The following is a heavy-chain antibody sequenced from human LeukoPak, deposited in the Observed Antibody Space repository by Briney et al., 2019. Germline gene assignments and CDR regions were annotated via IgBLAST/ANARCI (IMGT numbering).Heavy chain of an antibody. CDR2: IWFDGSNK. J-gene: IGHJ4*02. Sequence: PGGSLRLSCAASGFTFSNHAIHWVRQAPGKGLEWVAVIWFDGSNKYYVDSVKGRFTISRDNSKNTLHLQMNSLRAEDTAVYYCRTPYGTTSFDYWGQGTLVTVSS. CDR1: GFTFSNHA. D-gene: IGHD1-1*01. V-gene: IGHV3-33*01. CDR3: RTPYGTTSFDY.